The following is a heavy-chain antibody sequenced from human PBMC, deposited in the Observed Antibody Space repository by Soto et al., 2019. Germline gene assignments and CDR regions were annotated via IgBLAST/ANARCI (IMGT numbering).Heavy chain of an antibody. D-gene: IGHD6-13*01. CDR1: GFTFSSYS. CDR2: ISSSSSYI. V-gene: IGHV3-21*01. Sequence: GGSLRLSCAASGFTFSSYSMNWVRQAPGKGLEWVSSISSSSSYIYYADSVKGRFTISRDNAKNSLYLQMNSLRAEDTAVYYCARDLLRKQGPNWFDPWGQGTLVTVSS. CDR3: ARDLLRKQGPNWFDP. J-gene: IGHJ5*02.